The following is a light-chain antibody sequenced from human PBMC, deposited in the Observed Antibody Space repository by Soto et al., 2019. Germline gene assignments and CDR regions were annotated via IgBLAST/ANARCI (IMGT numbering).Light chain of an antibody. V-gene: IGLV2-14*01. Sequence: QSALTQPASVSGSPGQSITISCTGTSSDVGGYNYVSWYQQHPGKAPKLMIYDVSNRPSGVSNRFSGSKSGNTASLTISGLQAEDEADYYCSSYTSSSLGVFGTGIKVTVL. CDR3: SSYTSSSLGV. CDR2: DVS. J-gene: IGLJ1*01. CDR1: SSDVGGYNY.